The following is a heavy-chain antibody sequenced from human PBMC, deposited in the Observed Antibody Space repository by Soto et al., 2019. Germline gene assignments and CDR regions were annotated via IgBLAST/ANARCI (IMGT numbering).Heavy chain of an antibody. D-gene: IGHD6-19*01. CDR3: ARGRAYGSGWVFFDY. Sequence: QVQLVESGGGVVQPGRSLRLSCAASGFTFSSYGMHWVRQAPGKGLEWVAVIWYDGSNKYYADSVKGRFEISRDNSKKTLYLKMNSLRAEDTAVYYCARGRAYGSGWVFFDYWGQGTLVTVSS. CDR1: GFTFSSYG. CDR2: IWYDGSNK. J-gene: IGHJ4*02. V-gene: IGHV3-33*01.